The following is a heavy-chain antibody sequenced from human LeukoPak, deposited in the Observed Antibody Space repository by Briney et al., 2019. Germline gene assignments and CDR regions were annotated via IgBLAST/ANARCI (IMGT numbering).Heavy chain of an antibody. CDR1: GFTFSSYA. Sequence: PGGSLRLSCAASGFTFSSYAMSWVRQTTGKGLECVAKIREDGNEKFYVDSVKGRFTISRDNAKNSVYLQMNSLRVEDTAVYFCARDYIGGWNDHWGRGTLVTVSS. V-gene: IGHV3-7*01. CDR3: ARDYIGGWNDH. J-gene: IGHJ4*02. CDR2: IREDGNEK. D-gene: IGHD3-16*01.